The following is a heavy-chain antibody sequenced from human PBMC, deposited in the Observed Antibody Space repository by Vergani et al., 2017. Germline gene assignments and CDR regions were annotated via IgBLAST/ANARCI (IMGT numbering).Heavy chain of an antibody. Sequence: EVQLVESGGGLVKPGGSLRLSCAASGFTFSSYSMNWVRQAPGKGLEWVSSISSSSSYIYYADSVKGRFTISRDNAKNSLYLQMNSLRAEDTSVYYCARDPSLITMIVVVINEFDYSVPGSLVTVSS. V-gene: IGHV3-21*01. CDR3: ARDPSLITMIVVVINEFDY. CDR2: ISSSSSYI. J-gene: IGHJ4*02. CDR1: GFTFSSYS. D-gene: IGHD3-22*01.